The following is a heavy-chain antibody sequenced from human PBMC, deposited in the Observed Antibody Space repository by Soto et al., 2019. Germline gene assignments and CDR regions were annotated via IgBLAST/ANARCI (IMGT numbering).Heavy chain of an antibody. J-gene: IGHJ4*02. D-gene: IGHD5-12*01. CDR1: GGTFSSYA. CDR3: AGSSYSGYDNFDY. Sequence: SVKVSCKASGGTFSSYAISWVRQAPGQGLEWMGGIIPIFGTANYAQKFQGRVTITADESTSTAYMELSSLRSEDTAVYYCAGSSYSGYDNFDYWGQGTLVTVSS. V-gene: IGHV1-69*13. CDR2: IIPIFGTA.